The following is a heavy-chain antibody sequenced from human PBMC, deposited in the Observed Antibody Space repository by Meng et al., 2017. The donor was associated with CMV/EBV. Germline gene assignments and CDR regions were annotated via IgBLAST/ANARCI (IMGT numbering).Heavy chain of an antibody. CDR3: ASGPAGTEGWFDP. CDR1: GGTFSSYA. Sequence: GGSLRLSCKASGGTFSSYAISWVRQAPGQGLEWMGGIIPIFGTANYAQKFQGRVTITTDESTSTAYMELSSLRSEDTAVYYCASGPAGTEGWFDPWGQGTLVTVSS. J-gene: IGHJ5*02. CDR2: IIPIFGTA. D-gene: IGHD6-13*01. V-gene: IGHV1-69*05.